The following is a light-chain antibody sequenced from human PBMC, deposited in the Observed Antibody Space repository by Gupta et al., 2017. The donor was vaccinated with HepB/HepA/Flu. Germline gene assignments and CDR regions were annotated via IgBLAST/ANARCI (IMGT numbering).Light chain of an antibody. CDR1: QGISSW. CDR2: AAS. Sequence: DIQMTQSPSSVPASVGDRVTITCRASQGISSWLDWYQQKPGKAPKLLIYAASSLQSGVPSRFSGSGSGTDFTLTSSSRQPEDFATYYWKQDNSFKLFGGGTKVEIK. CDR3: KQDNSFKL. J-gene: IGKJ4*01. V-gene: IGKV1D-12*01.